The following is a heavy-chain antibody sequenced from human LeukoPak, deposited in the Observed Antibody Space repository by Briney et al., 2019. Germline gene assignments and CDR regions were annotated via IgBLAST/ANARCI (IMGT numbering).Heavy chain of an antibody. CDR3: ARGTAWAYYYYYYMDV. D-gene: IGHD5-18*01. CDR1: GDSISTSSHY. Sequence: SETLSLTCTVSGDSISTSSHYWSWIRQPPGKGLEWIGEINHSGSTNYNPSLKSRVTISVDTSKNQFSLKLSSVTAADTAVYYCARGTAWAYYYYYYMDVWGKGTTVTVSS. J-gene: IGHJ6*03. V-gene: IGHV4-39*07. CDR2: INHSGST.